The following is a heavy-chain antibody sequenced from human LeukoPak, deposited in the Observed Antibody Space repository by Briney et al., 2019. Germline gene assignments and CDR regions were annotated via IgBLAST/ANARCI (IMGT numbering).Heavy chain of an antibody. Sequence: SGPTPVNPTQTLTLTCTFSGFSLSTSGVGVGLIHQPPGKALEWLALIYWDDDKRYSPSLKSRLTITKDTSKNQVVLTMTNMDPVDAATYYCAHRNDYSSGWYPIYWGQGTLVTVSS. D-gene: IGHD6-19*01. CDR3: AHRNDYSSGWYPIY. V-gene: IGHV2-5*02. J-gene: IGHJ4*02. CDR1: GFSLSTSGVG. CDR2: IYWDDDK.